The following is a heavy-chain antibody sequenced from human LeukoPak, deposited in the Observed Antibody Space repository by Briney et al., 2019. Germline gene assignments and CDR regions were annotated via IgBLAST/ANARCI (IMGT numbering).Heavy chain of an antibody. CDR2: IGGAGVTT. V-gene: IGHV3-23*01. CDR1: GFTFNTYA. J-gene: IGHJ4*02. D-gene: IGHD4-17*01. Sequence: GRSLRLSSAASGFTFNTYAMNWVRQSPGKALEWVSVIGGAGVTTKYADSVKGRFTSYGDNPNIILYLQMNTLRADDSAVYYCAKSEGSFASVTYRYFDSWGQGTLVTVSS. CDR3: AKSEGSFASVTYRYFDS.